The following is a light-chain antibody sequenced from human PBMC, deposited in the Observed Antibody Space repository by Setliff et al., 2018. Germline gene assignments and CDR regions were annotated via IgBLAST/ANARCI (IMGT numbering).Light chain of an antibody. CDR2: DVS. J-gene: IGLJ1*01. CDR3: CSYAGSYTSLYV. V-gene: IGLV2-11*01. CDR1: SSDVGGYNY. Sequence: SVLAQPRSVSGSPGQSVTISCTGTSSDVGGYNYVSWYQQHPGKAPKLMIYDVSKRPSGVPDRSSGSKSGNTASLTISGLQAEDEADYYCCSYAGSYTSLYVFGTGTKVTVL.